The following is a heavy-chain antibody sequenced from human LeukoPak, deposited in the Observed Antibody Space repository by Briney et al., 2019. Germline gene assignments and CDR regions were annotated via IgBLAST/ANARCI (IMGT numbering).Heavy chain of an antibody. D-gene: IGHD1-26*01. Sequence: PGGSLRLSCAASGFTFNNYGMTWVRQAPGKGLEWVSAISGTGGSAYYVDSVRGRFTISRDNSKNTLYLQMNSLRAEDTAVYYCARLWTSGSLGFDYWGQGTLVTVSS. CDR1: GFTFNNYG. V-gene: IGHV3-23*01. J-gene: IGHJ4*02. CDR2: ISGTGGSA. CDR3: ARLWTSGSLGFDY.